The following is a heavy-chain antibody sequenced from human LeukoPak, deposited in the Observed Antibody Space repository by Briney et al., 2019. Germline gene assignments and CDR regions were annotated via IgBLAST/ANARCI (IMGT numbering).Heavy chain of an antibody. V-gene: IGHV1-2*02. D-gene: IGHD3-16*01. Sequence: ASVKVSCKASRYTFTHYYMHWVRQAPGQGLEWMGWINPNSGGTNYAQKFQGRVTMTRDTSIRTAYMELSSLRSDDTAMYYCASGASAFDYWGQGTLVTVSS. CDR3: ASGASAFDY. J-gene: IGHJ4*02. CDR1: RYTFTHYY. CDR2: INPNSGGT.